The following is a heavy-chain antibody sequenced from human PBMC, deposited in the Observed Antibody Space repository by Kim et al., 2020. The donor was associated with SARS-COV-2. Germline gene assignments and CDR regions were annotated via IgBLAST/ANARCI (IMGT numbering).Heavy chain of an antibody. CDR2: ISSSGSTI. CDR1: GFTFSDYY. D-gene: IGHD3-10*01. CDR3: ARDRKILLWFGELTTPDAFDI. V-gene: IGHV3-11*01. Sequence: GGSLRLSCAASGFTFSDYYMSWIRQAPGKGLEWVSYISSSGSTIYYADSVKGRFTISRDNAKNSLYLQMNSLRAEDTAVYYCARDRKILLWFGELTTPDAFDIWGQGTMVTVSS. J-gene: IGHJ3*02.